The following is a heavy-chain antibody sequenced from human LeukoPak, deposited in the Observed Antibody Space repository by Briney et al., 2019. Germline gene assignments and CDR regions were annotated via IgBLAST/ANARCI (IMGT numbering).Heavy chain of an antibody. CDR1: GFTFSSSA. Sequence: RGGSLRLSCAASGFTFSSSAMTWVRQAPGKGLEWVSLISGSGGNTYYADSVKGRFTISRDNSKNTLCLQMNSLRAEDTAVYHCAKDIQCTYWGQGTLVTVSS. J-gene: IGHJ4*02. CDR2: ISGSGGNT. CDR3: AKDIQCTY. D-gene: IGHD2-21*01. V-gene: IGHV3-23*01.